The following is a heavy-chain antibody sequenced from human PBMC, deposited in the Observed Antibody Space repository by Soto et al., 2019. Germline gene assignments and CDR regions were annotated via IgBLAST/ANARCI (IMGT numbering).Heavy chain of an antibody. CDR2: IFHTGST. Sequence: SETLSFTCAVSGYSISSGHSWGWIRQPPGKGLEWIGSIFHTGSTYYNPSLKSRVTLSVDTSKNQFSLKLSSVTAADTAVYFCATLPRLDGMDVWGHGTTVTVSS. V-gene: IGHV4-38-2*01. CDR1: GYSISSGHS. D-gene: IGHD6-25*01. CDR3: ATLPRLDGMDV. J-gene: IGHJ6*02.